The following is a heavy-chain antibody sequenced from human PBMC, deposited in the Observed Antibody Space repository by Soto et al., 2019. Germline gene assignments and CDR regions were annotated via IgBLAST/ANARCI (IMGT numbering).Heavy chain of an antibody. D-gene: IGHD5-18*01. V-gene: IGHV1-69*01. Sequence: QVQLVQSGAEVKKPGSSVKVSCKASGGTFSSYAISWVRQAPGQGLEWVGGIIPNFGTANYAQKVQGRVTITAVESKSTAYMELSSLRSEETAVYYCAKELTGVDTAMGSYYYYGMDVWGQGTTVTV. CDR2: IIPNFGTA. CDR3: AKELTGVDTAMGSYYYYGMDV. CDR1: GGTFSSYA. J-gene: IGHJ6*02.